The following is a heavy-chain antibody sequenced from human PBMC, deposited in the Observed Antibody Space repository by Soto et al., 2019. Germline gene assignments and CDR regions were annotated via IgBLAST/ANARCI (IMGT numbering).Heavy chain of an antibody. D-gene: IGHD1-1*01. CDR1: GYTFTSYA. CDR3: ERDQGTHWYFDL. V-gene: IGHV1-3*01. J-gene: IGHJ2*01. Sequence: ASVKVSCKASGYTFTSYAMHWVRQAPGQRLEWMGWINAGNGNTKYSQKFQGRVTITRDTSASTAYMELSSLRSEDTAVYYCERDQGTHWYFDLWGRGTLVTVSS. CDR2: INAGNGNT.